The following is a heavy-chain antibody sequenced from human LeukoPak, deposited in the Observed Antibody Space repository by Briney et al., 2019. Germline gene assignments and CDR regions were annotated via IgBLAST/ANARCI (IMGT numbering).Heavy chain of an antibody. D-gene: IGHD2-15*01. J-gene: IGHJ4*02. CDR1: GFTFSSSA. V-gene: IGHV3-23*01. CDR2: ISNNGGYT. Sequence: QPGGSLRLSCAASGFTFSSSAMSWVRQAPGKGLEWVSAISNNGGYTYYADSVQGRFTISRDNSKSTLCLQMNSLRAEDTAVYYCAKQLEYCSGGSCYFPYWGQGTLVTVSS. CDR3: AKQLEYCSGGSCYFPY.